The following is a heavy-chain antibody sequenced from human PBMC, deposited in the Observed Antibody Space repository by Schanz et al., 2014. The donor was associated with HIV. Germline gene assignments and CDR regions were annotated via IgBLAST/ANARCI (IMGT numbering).Heavy chain of an antibody. V-gene: IGHV3-30*18. D-gene: IGHD2-2*01. J-gene: IGHJ6*02. Sequence: QVQLVESGGGVVQPGTSLRLSCAASGFTFSSYGIHWVRQAPGKGLEWVAVISYDGSNKYYADSVKGRFTISRDNSKNTLYLQMNSLRAEDTAVYYCAKDREYCSTITCPWGGYYYYGMDVWGQGTTVTVSS. CDR2: ISYDGSNK. CDR3: AKDREYCSTITCPWGGYYYYGMDV. CDR1: GFTFSSYG.